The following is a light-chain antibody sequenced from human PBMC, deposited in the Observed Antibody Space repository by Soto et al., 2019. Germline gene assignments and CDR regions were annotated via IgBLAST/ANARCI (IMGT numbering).Light chain of an antibody. CDR2: DVS. V-gene: IGKV3D-11*01. J-gene: IGKJ5*01. Sequence: VMTQSPGTLSVSPGERATLSCRAGQGVTTNFAWYQQKSGQSPRLLIYDVSIRATGVPARFSGSGSGTDFTLTISSLEPEDFAVYYCQQRSNWITFGQGTLLEI. CDR3: QQRSNWIT. CDR1: QGVTTN.